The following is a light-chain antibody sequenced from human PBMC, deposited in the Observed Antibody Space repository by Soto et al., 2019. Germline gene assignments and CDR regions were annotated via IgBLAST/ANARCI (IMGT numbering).Light chain of an antibody. CDR1: QSVSSN. Sequence: EIVMTQSPATLSVSPGERATLSCRASQSVSSNLAWYQQKPGQAPRLLIYGASTRATGIPARFSGSGSGTDLTLTISSLQSEDFAVYYCQQYNNWPFTFGPGTNVDIK. V-gene: IGKV3-15*01. CDR2: GAS. CDR3: QQYNNWPFT. J-gene: IGKJ3*01.